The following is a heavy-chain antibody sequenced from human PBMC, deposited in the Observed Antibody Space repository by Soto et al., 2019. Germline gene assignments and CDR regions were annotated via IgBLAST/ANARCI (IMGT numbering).Heavy chain of an antibody. J-gene: IGHJ6*02. V-gene: IGHV4-31*03. Sequence: SETLSLTCTVSGGSISSGGYYWSWIRQQPGKGLEWIGYIYYSGSTYYNPSLKSRVTISVDTSKNQFSLKLSPVTAADTAVYYCARDWRIAAAGTDYYYYGMDVWGQGTTVTVSS. CDR1: GGSISSGGYY. D-gene: IGHD6-13*01. CDR3: ARDWRIAAAGTDYYYYGMDV. CDR2: IYYSGST.